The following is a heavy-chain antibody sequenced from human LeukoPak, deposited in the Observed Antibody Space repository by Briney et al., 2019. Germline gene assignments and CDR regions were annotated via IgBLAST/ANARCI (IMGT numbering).Heavy chain of an antibody. V-gene: IGHV4-34*01. CDR1: GGSFSGYY. Sequence: SETLSLTCAVYGGSFSGYYWSWIRQPPGKGLEWIGEINHSGSTNYNPSLKSRVTISVDTSKNQFSLKLSPVTAADTAVYYCASFMVRGVSSWGQGTLVTVSS. CDR3: ASFMVRGVSS. J-gene: IGHJ5*02. D-gene: IGHD3-10*01. CDR2: INHSGST.